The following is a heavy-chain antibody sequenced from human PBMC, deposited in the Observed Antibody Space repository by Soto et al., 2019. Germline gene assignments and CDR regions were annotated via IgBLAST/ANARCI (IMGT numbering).Heavy chain of an antibody. D-gene: IGHD3-22*01. CDR1: GGSISRHY. V-gene: IGHV4-59*11. Sequence: SETLSLTCTVSGGSISRHYWSWIRLPPGKGLEWIGDFFNSWSTNYNPSLKSRVTLSIDTSKNRFSLKLTSVTAADTAMYYCARLADYYDSSGYSWKYYFDHWGQGALVTVSS. CDR3: ARLADYYDSSGYSWKYYFDH. J-gene: IGHJ4*02. CDR2: FFNSWST.